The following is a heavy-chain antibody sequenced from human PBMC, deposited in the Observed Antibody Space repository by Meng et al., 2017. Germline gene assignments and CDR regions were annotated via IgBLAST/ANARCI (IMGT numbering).Heavy chain of an antibody. V-gene: IGHV4-34*01. Sequence: SETLSLTCTVSGGSISSYYWSWIRQPPGKGLEWIGEINHSGSTNYNPSLKSRVTISVDTSKNQFSLKLSSVTAADTAVYYCARGFSHYGSGSYWARDAFDIWGQGTMVTVSS. CDR2: INHSGST. J-gene: IGHJ3*02. CDR1: GGSISSYY. D-gene: IGHD3-10*01. CDR3: ARGFSHYGSGSYWARDAFDI.